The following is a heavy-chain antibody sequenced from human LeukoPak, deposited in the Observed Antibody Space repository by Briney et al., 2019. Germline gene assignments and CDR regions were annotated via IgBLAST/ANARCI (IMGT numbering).Heavy chain of an antibody. Sequence: GGSLRLSCAASGFTFTTYSISGVPLVPGRGRGGVSGISGSGDNTYYTDSVKGRFTISRDNSKNTLYLQMNSLRAEDTAVFYCAKYPASGGYFDYWGQGTLVTVSS. CDR1: GFTFTTYS. D-gene: IGHD6-13*01. J-gene: IGHJ4*02. V-gene: IGHV3-23*01. CDR2: ISGSGDNT. CDR3: AKYPASGGYFDY.